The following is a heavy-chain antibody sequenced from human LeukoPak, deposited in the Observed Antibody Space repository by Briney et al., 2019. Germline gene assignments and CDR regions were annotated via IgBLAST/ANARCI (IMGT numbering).Heavy chain of an antibody. CDR2: MNPNSGNT. J-gene: IGHJ4*02. Sequence: GASVKVSCKASGYTFTSYDINWVRQATGQGLEWMGWMNPNSGNTGYAQKFQGRVTMTRNTSISTAYMELSSLRSEDTAVYYCARASPGGATVLPDYWGQGTLVTVSS. CDR1: GYTFTSYD. V-gene: IGHV1-8*01. CDR3: ARASPGGATVLPDY. D-gene: IGHD1-26*01.